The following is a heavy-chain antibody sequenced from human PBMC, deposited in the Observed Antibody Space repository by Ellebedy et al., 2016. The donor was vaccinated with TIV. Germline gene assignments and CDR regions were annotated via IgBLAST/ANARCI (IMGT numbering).Heavy chain of an antibody. CDR2: IAHDGGDK. V-gene: IGHV3-30*12. J-gene: IGHJ4*02. Sequence: PGGSLRLSCAASGFIFSSQGIHWVRQAPGKGLEWVSYIAHDGGDKHYAYSVKGRFTIPRDTAKNSLYLQMNSLRAEDTAVYYCARAHSSSWYYCYDYWGQGTLVTVSS. CDR3: ARAHSSSWYYCYDY. D-gene: IGHD6-13*01. CDR1: GFIFSSQG.